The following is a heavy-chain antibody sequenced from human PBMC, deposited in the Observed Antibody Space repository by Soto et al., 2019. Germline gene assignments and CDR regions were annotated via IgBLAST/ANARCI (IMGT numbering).Heavy chain of an antibody. D-gene: IGHD7-27*01. Sequence: QVQLLQSGAEVKKPGASVRVSCKASGYSFTRFGISWVRQAPGQGLEWVGRISTYNGNTKYAQKLQGRVTVSTDTSTAKAKLELRSLILNNPSENSWLGIPRKSTYPKVFNTWGQGPL. CDR3: LGIPRKSTYPKVFNT. CDR2: ISTYNGNT. J-gene: IGHJ5*02. V-gene: IGHV1-18*01. CDR1: GYSFTRFG.